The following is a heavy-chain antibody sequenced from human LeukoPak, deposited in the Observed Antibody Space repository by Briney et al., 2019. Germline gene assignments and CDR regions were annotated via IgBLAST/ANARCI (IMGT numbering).Heavy chain of an antibody. CDR1: GFTFSSYA. V-gene: IGHV3-23*01. CDR2: VSGSGGST. CDR3: AKELSGSYSAAFDI. J-gene: IGHJ3*02. D-gene: IGHD1-26*01. Sequence: GGSLRLSCAASGFTFSSYAMSWVRQAPGKGLEWVSGVSGSGGSTSYADSVKGRFTISRDNSKNTLYVQMNSLRAEDTAVYYCAKELSGSYSAAFDIWGQGTMVTVSS.